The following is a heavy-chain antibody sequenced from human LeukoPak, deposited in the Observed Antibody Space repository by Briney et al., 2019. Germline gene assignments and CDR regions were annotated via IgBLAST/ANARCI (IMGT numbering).Heavy chain of an antibody. CDR3: ARDHLRNYDCWSGYYTGRYYGMDV. CDR1: GFTFSIYN. J-gene: IGHJ6*02. V-gene: IGHV3-21*01. Sequence: PGGSLRLSCAASGFTFSIYNMNWVRQAPGKGLEWVSYISSSSSYIYYADSVKGRFTISRDNAKNSLYLQMNSLRAEDTAVYYCARDHLRNYDCWSGYYTGRYYGMDVYGQGNRATV. D-gene: IGHD3-3*01. CDR2: ISSSSSYI.